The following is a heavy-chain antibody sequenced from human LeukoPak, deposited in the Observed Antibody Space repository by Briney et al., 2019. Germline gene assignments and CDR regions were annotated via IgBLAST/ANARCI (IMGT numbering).Heavy chain of an antibody. CDR3: AKDPPRGYSSSWYWLYFDL. V-gene: IGHV3-23*01. D-gene: IGHD6-13*01. CDR1: GFTFSSYA. Sequence: PGGSLRLSCAASGFTFSSYAMSWVRQAPGKGLEWVSAISGSGGSTYYADSVKGRFTISRDNSKNTLYLQMNSLRAEDTAVYYCAKDPPRGYSSSWYWLYFDLWGRGTLVSVSS. J-gene: IGHJ2*01. CDR2: ISGSGGST.